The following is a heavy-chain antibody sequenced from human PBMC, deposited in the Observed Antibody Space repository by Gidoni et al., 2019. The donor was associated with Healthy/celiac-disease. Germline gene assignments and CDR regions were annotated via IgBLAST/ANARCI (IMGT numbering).Heavy chain of an antibody. V-gene: IGHV3-49*03. D-gene: IGHD6-13*01. Sequence: EVQLVESGGGLVQPGRSLRLSCTASGFTFGDYAMSWFSQAPGKGLELVGFIRSKAYGGTTEYAASVKGRFTISRDDSKSIAYLQMNSLKTEDTAVYYCTRDRDLKEQQSQLGSAAEDYFDCWGQGTLVTVSS. CDR3: TRDRDLKEQQSQLGSAAEDYFDC. CDR1: GFTFGDYA. CDR2: IRSKAYGGTT. J-gene: IGHJ4*02.